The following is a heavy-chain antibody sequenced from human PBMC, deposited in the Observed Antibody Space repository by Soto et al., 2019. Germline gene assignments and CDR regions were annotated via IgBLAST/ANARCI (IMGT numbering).Heavy chain of an antibody. D-gene: IGHD2-15*01. J-gene: IGHJ4*02. CDR3: VRTSLVVAAATREDY. Sequence: EVQLVESGGGLVQPGGSLRLSCAASGFTFSSYWMHWVRQAPGKGLVWVSRINSDGSSTSYADSVTARFTISRDNAKNTLYLQMNSLRAEDTAVYYCVRTSLVVAAATREDYWGQGTLVTVSS. CDR1: GFTFSSYW. V-gene: IGHV3-74*01. CDR2: INSDGSST.